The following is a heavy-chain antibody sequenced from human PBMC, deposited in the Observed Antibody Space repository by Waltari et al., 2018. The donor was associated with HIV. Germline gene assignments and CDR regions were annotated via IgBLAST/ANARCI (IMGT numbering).Heavy chain of an antibody. J-gene: IGHJ5*02. CDR3: ARTHDSSGYPRRTGWFDP. V-gene: IGHV4-34*01. D-gene: IGHD3-22*01. Sequence: QVQLQQWGAGLLKPSETLSLTCAVYGGSFSGYYWSWIRQPPGKGLEWIGEINHSGSTNYNPSLKSRVTISVDTSKNQFSLKLSSVTAADTAVYYCARTHDSSGYPRRTGWFDPWGQGTLVTVSS. CDR1: GGSFSGYY. CDR2: INHSGST.